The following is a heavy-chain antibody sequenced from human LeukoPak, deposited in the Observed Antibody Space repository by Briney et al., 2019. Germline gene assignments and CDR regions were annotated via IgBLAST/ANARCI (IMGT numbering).Heavy chain of an antibody. J-gene: IGHJ4*02. Sequence: PGGSLRLSCAASGFTFSSYAMSWVRQAPGKGLEWVSAISGSGGSTYYADSVKGRFTISRDNSKNTLYLQMNSLRAEDTAVYYCAKAGYYYYDSSGYYYFGGFDYWGQGTLVTVSS. CDR1: GFTFSSYA. CDR2: ISGSGGST. CDR3: AKAGYYYYDSSGYYYFGGFDY. V-gene: IGHV3-23*01. D-gene: IGHD3-22*01.